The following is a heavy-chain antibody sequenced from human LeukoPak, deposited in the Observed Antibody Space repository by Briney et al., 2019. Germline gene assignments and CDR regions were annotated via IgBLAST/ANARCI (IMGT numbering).Heavy chain of an antibody. J-gene: IGHJ4*02. Sequence: GGFLRLSCAASGFTFSSYATHWVRQAPGKGLEWVAVISYDGSNKYYADSVKGRFTISRDNSKNTLYLQMNSLRAEDTAVYYCARDRGYSGYDPWYYFDYWGQGTLVTVSS. CDR3: ARDRGYSGYDPWYYFDY. CDR1: GFTFSSYA. D-gene: IGHD5-12*01. V-gene: IGHV3-30*04. CDR2: ISYDGSNK.